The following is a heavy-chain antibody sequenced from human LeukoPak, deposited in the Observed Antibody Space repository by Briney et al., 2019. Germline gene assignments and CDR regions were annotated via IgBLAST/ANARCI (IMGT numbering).Heavy chain of an antibody. D-gene: IGHD3-10*01. V-gene: IGHV3-74*01. CDR3: ARGGYCDSGSFDS. J-gene: IGHJ4*02. CDR1: GFTFSNYR. CDR2: ISTDGSIT. Sequence: GGSLRLSCAASGFTFSNYRMHWVRQGPGKGLVWVSCISTDGSITSYADSVKGRFTISRDNAKNTLYLQMNSLRAEDTAVYYCARGGYCDSGSFDSWGQGTLVTVSS.